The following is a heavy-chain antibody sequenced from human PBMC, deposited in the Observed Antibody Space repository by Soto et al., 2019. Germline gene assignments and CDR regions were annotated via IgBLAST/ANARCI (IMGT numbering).Heavy chain of an antibody. V-gene: IGHV4-39*01. Sequence: SETLSLTCTVSGGSISSSSYYWGWIRQPPGKGLEWIGSIYYSGSTYYNPSLKSRVTISVDTSKNQFSLKLSSVTAADTAVYYCARYCSGGSCYWSYAFDIWGQGTMVTVSS. CDR3: ARYCSGGSCYWSYAFDI. D-gene: IGHD2-15*01. J-gene: IGHJ3*02. CDR1: GGSISSSSYY. CDR2: IYYSGST.